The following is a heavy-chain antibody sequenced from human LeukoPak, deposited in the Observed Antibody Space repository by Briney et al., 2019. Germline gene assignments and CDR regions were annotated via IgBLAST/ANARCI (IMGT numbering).Heavy chain of an antibody. Sequence: SETLSLTCTVSGRSISSYYWSWIRQPPGKGLEWVGYVYYSGSTTYNPSLKGPVTISVDPSKNQFSLGLSYVTAPDPAVKHGARGGWSLDEGGEGTVVTV. CDR2: VYYSGST. CDR3: ARGGWSLDE. CDR1: GRSISSYY. J-gene: IGHJ1*01. D-gene: IGHD2-15*01. V-gene: IGHV4-59*01.